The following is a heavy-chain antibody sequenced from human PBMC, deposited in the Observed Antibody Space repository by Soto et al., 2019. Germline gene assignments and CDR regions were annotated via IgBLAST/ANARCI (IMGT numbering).Heavy chain of an antibody. D-gene: IGHD3-3*01. J-gene: IGHJ4*02. Sequence: GGSLRLSCAASGFTFSSYAMSWVRQAPGKGLEWVSAISGSGGSTYYADSVKGRFTISRDNSKNTLYLQMNSLRAEDTAVYYCARHRYDFCSPTFDYWGQGTLVTVSS. V-gene: IGHV3-23*01. CDR1: GFTFSSYA. CDR2: ISGSGGST. CDR3: ARHRYDFCSPTFDY.